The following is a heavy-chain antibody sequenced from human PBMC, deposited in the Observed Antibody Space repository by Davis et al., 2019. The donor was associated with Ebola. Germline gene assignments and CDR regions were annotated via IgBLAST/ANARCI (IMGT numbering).Heavy chain of an antibody. CDR1: GFTFSSYG. J-gene: IGHJ4*02. CDR2: ISYDGSNK. V-gene: IGHV3-33*05. Sequence: GGSLRLSCAASGFTFSSYGMHWVRQAPGKGLEWVAVISYDGSNKYYADSVKGRFTISRDNSKNTLYLQMNSLRAEDTAVYYCAKVKVQQLIPRMGYWGQGTLVTVSS. D-gene: IGHD6-13*01. CDR3: AKVKVQQLIPRMGY.